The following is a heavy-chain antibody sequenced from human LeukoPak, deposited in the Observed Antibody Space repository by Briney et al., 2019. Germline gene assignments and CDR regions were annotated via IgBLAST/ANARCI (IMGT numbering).Heavy chain of an antibody. D-gene: IGHD3-10*01. Sequence: PGGSLRLSCAASGFTFSSYAMHWVRQAPGKGLEWVAVISYDGSNKYYADSVKGRFTISRDNSKNTLYLQMNSLRAEDTAVYYRARNYGSGYDAFDIWGQGTMVTVSS. J-gene: IGHJ3*02. V-gene: IGHV3-30*04. CDR3: ARNYGSGYDAFDI. CDR1: GFTFSSYA. CDR2: ISYDGSNK.